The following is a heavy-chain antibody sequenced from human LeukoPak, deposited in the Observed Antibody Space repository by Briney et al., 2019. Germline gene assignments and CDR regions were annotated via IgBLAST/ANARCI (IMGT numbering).Heavy chain of an antibody. Sequence: ASVKVSCKASGYTFTSYYMHWVRQAPGQGLEWMGIINPSGGSTSYAQKFQGRVTMTRDTSTSTVYMELSSLRSEDTAVYYCARDHGSMTTVTTCRFDPWGQGTLVTVSS. D-gene: IGHD4-17*01. J-gene: IGHJ5*02. CDR2: INPSGGST. CDR3: ARDHGSMTTVTTCRFDP. V-gene: IGHV1-46*01. CDR1: GYTFTSYY.